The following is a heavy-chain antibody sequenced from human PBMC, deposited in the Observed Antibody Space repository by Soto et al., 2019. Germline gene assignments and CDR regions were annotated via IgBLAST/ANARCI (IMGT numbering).Heavy chain of an antibody. CDR3: VRVGASYGYRGSYYFDY. J-gene: IGHJ4*02. CDR1: GYTFTNYG. Sequence: QVQLVQSAAEVKKPGASVKVSCKASGYTFTNYGISWVRQAPGQGLEWVGWIGAYNGNTDYAQKFQGRVTMTADTSSSAAYMELRSMRSDDTALYFCVRVGASYGYRGSYYFDYWGQGTLVTVSS. V-gene: IGHV1-18*01. D-gene: IGHD3-16*01. CDR2: IGAYNGNT.